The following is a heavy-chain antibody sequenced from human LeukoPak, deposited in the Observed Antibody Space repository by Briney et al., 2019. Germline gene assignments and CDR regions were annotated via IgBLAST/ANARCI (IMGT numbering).Heavy chain of an antibody. J-gene: IGHJ4*02. CDR2: IYSSGST. D-gene: IGHD5/OR15-5a*01. V-gene: IGHV4-4*07. CDR3: ARSPTKRVTDDY. CDR1: GGSISNYY. Sequence: SETLSLTCTVSGGSISNYYWSWIRQPAGKGLEWIGRIYSSGSTNYNPSLKSRVTISVDTSKNQFSLKMSSVTAADTAVYFCARSPTKRVTDDYWGQGTLVTVSS.